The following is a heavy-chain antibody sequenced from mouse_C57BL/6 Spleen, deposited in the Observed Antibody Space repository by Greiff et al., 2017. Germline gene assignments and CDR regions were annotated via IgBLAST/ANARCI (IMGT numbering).Heavy chain of an antibody. CDR2: IYPGSGNT. CDR3: ASQKSSYDSFDY. Sequence: QVHVKQSGPELVKPGASVKISCKASGYSFTSYYIHWVKQRPGQGLEWIGWIYPGSGNTKYNEKFKGKATLTADTSSSTAYMQLSSLTSEDSAVYYCASQKSSYDSFDYWGQGTTLTVSS. D-gene: IGHD2-4*01. V-gene: IGHV1-66*01. CDR1: GYSFTSYY. J-gene: IGHJ2*01.